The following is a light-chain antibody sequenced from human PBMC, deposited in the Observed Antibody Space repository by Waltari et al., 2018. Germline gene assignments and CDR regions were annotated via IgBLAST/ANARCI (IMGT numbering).Light chain of an antibody. Sequence: QSALTQPASVSGSPGQSITISCTGTSSDIGRYYYVSWYQHHPGKAPKLMIFDVNEGPSGVSNRFSGSTSGTAASLTISGLQAEDEAHYYCSSYTTTSTYVFGTGTKVTVL. V-gene: IGLV2-14*03. CDR2: DVN. CDR1: SSDIGRYYY. J-gene: IGLJ1*01. CDR3: SSYTTTSTYV.